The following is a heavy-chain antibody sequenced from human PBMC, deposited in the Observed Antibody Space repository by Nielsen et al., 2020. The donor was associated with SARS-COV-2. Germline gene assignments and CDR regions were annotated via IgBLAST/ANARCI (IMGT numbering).Heavy chain of an antibody. CDR1: GFTFDGYG. V-gene: IGHV3-20*01. CDR3: ARVGEQLGGDYYYGMDV. CDR2: INWNGGST. J-gene: IGHJ6*02. D-gene: IGHD6-6*01. Sequence: GESLKISCAAPGFTFDGYGMSWVRQAPGKGLEWVSGINWNGGSTGYADSVKGRFTISRDNAKNSLYLQMNSLRAEDTALYHCARVGEQLGGDYYYGMDVWGQGTTVTVSS.